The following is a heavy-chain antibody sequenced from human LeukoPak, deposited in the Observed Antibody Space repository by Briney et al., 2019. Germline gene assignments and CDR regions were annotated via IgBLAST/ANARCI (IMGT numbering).Heavy chain of an antibody. Sequence: GGSLRLSCAASGFTFSSYDMHWVRQGTGKGLEWVSSIGIGGDRYYPGSVKGRFTISRENAKNSLYLQMNSLTAGDTAVYYCARVRLDRSERYLDAFENWGQGTMVTVSS. V-gene: IGHV3-13*04. J-gene: IGHJ3*02. CDR3: ARVRLDRSERYLDAFEN. D-gene: IGHD4-17*01. CDR2: IGIGGDR. CDR1: GFTFSSYD.